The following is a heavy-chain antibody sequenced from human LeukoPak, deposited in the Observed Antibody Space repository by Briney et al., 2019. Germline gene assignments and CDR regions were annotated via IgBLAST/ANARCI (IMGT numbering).Heavy chain of an antibody. V-gene: IGHV4-59*01. CDR2: IYYSGST. CDR3: ARASSGHFDY. J-gene: IGHJ4*02. D-gene: IGHD6-19*01. Sequence: SGTLSLTCTVSGGSISSYYWSWIRQPPGKGLEWIGYIYYSGSTNYNPSLKSRVTISVDTSKNQFSLKLSSVTAADTAVYYCARASSGHFDYWGQGTLVTVSS. CDR1: GGSISSYY.